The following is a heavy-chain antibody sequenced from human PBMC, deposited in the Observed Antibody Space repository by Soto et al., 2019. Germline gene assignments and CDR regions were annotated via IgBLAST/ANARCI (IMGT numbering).Heavy chain of an antibody. Sequence: GGSLRLSCAAPGFTFCSYWMSWVRQAPGKGLEWVANIKQDGSEKYYVDSVKGRFTISRDNAKNSLYLQMNSLRAEDTAVYYCARGSLYSSSALDDRGQGTLVTVSS. CDR3: ARGSLYSSSALDD. J-gene: IGHJ4*02. D-gene: IGHD6-13*01. CDR2: IKQDGSEK. V-gene: IGHV3-7*01. CDR1: GFTFCSYW.